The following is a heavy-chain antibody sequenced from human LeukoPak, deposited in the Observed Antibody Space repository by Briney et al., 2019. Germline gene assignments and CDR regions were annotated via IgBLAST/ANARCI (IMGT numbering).Heavy chain of an antibody. Sequence: SETLSLTCTVSGGSISSYYWSWIRQPPGKGLEWIGYIYYSGSTNYNPSLKSRVTISVDTSKNQFSLKLSSVTAADTAVYYCARDLGYYGMDVWGQGITVTVSS. CDR1: GGSISSYY. V-gene: IGHV4-59*01. CDR3: ARDLGYYGMDV. J-gene: IGHJ6*02. CDR2: IYYSGST.